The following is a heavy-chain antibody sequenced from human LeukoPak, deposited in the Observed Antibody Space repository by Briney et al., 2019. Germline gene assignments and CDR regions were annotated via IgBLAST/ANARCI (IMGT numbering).Heavy chain of an antibody. D-gene: IGHD1-26*01. Sequence: GGSLRLSCAASGFILSDYNMNWVRQAPGKGLEWVSFIAISGTYITYADSVKGRFTISRDNAKNSLYLQMNSLRAEDTAVYYCTRDLSATARAYDYWGQGTLVTASS. CDR2: IAISGTYI. V-gene: IGHV3-21*01. CDR1: GFILSDYN. CDR3: TRDLSATARAYDY. J-gene: IGHJ4*02.